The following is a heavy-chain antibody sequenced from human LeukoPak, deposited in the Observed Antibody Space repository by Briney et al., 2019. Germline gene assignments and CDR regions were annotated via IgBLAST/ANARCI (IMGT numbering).Heavy chain of an antibody. CDR3: ARDKPNYYYYYMDV. CDR1: GYTFTSYG. Sequence: ASVKVSCKASGYTFTSYGISWMRQAPGQGLEWMGWINTNTGNPTYAQGFTGRFVFSLDTSVSTAYLQISSLKAEDTAVYYCARDKPNYYYYYMDVWGKGTTVTVSS. CDR2: INTNTGNP. J-gene: IGHJ6*03. V-gene: IGHV7-4-1*02.